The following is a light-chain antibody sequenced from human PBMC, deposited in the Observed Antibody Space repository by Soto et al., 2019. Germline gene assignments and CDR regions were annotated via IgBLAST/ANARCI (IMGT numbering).Light chain of an antibody. CDR1: QSVSSSY. V-gene: IGKV3-20*01. Sequence: EIVLTQSAGTLSLSPGERATLSCRASQSVSSSYLAWYQQKPGQAPRLLIYGASSRATGIPDRFSGSGSGTDFTLTISRLEPEDFAVYYCQQYGSSLKWTFGQGTKVDIK. J-gene: IGKJ1*01. CDR3: QQYGSSLKWT. CDR2: GAS.